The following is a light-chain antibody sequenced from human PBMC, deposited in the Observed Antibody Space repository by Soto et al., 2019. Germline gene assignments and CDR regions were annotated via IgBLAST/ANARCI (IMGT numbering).Light chain of an antibody. Sequence: EVVLTQSPGTLSLSPGERVILSCRASQSVTNYLAWYQQRPGQAPRLLIYGASNRATDIPDRFSGGGSGTDFTLTINRLEPEDSALYYCQQYDSSVTFGPGTKVDMK. CDR2: GAS. V-gene: IGKV3-20*01. CDR3: QQYDSSVT. CDR1: QSVTNY. J-gene: IGKJ3*01.